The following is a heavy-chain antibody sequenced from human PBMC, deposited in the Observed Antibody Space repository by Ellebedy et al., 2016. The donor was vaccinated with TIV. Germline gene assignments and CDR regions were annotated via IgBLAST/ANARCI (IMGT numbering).Heavy chain of an antibody. CDR3: ARDTAAGTLPLYYYYRMDV. CDR2: FDPEDGET. D-gene: IGHD6-13*01. Sequence: AASVKVSCKVSGYTLTELSMHWVRQAPGKGLEWLGGFDPEDGETIYAQKFQGRVTMTEDTSTDTAYMELSSLRSDDTAVYYCARDTAAGTLPLYYYYRMDVWGQGTTVTVSS. CDR1: GYTLTELS. J-gene: IGHJ6*02. V-gene: IGHV1-24*01.